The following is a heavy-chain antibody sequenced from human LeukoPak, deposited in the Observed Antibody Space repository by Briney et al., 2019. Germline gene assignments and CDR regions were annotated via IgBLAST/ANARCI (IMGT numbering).Heavy chain of an antibody. J-gene: IGHJ5*02. V-gene: IGHV4-61*05. D-gene: IGHD3-9*01. CDR1: GDFFSGSTSD. Sequence: SETLSLTRSVTGDFFSGSTSDWAWIRQPPGKGLEWIGYIYSSGSTNYNPSLKSRVTISVDTSKNQFSLKLRSVTAADTAVYYCARLTKFLTGYYPSPWGQGTLVTVSS. CDR3: ARLTKFLTGYYPSP. CDR2: IYSSGST.